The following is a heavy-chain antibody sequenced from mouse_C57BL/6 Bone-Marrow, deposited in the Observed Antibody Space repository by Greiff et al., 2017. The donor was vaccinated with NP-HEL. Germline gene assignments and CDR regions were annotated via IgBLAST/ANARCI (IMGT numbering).Heavy chain of an antibody. D-gene: IGHD3-2*02. CDR1: GSTFTGYW. CDR3: ARNNSGLHSSFEY. V-gene: IGHV1-9*01. CDR2: ILPGRGST. J-gene: IGHJ2*01. Sequence: QVQLMQSGAELMKPGASVQLSCKATGSTFTGYWIEWVKQRPGHGLEWIGAILPGRGSTTYNEKFKGKATFTADTSSNTAYMQLSCLTTEVSASYSCARNNSGLHSSFEYWGKGTTLTVDS.